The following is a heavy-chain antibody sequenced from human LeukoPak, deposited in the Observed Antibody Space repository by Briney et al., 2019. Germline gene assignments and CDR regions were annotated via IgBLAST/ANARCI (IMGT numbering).Heavy chain of an antibody. D-gene: IGHD3-10*01. CDR2: ISGSGGST. J-gene: IGHJ5*02. CDR3: ARAAFGSGAPNWFDP. V-gene: IGHV3-23*01. CDR1: GFTFSSHA. Sequence: PGGSLRLSCAASGFTFSSHAMIWVRQAPGKGLEWVSGISGSGGSTYYADSVKGRFTISRDNSKNTVYLQMNSLRVEDTALYYCARAAFGSGAPNWFDPWGQGTLVTVSS.